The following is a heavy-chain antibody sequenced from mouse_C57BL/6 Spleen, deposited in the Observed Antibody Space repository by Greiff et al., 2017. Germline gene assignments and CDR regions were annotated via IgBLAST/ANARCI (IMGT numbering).Heavy chain of an antibody. CDR2: INPNNGGT. J-gene: IGHJ3*01. CDR3: APSWFAY. Sequence: VQLKQSGPELVKPGASVKISCKASGYTFTDYYMNWVKQSQGKSLEWIGDINPNNGGTSYNQKFKGKATLTVDKSSSTAYMELRSLTSEDSAVYYCAPSWFAYWGQGTLVTVSA. V-gene: IGHV1-26*01. CDR1: GYTFTDYY.